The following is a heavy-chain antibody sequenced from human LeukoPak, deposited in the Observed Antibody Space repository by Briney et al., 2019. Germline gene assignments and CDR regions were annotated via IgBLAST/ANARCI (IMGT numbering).Heavy chain of an antibody. V-gene: IGHV4-39*07. CDR2: IYHSEST. D-gene: IGHD7-27*01. J-gene: IGHJ3*02. CDR1: GDSINSRSYY. CDR3: ARDRLSLGAFDI. Sequence: SSETLSLTCAVSGDSINSRSYYWAWIRQPPGKGLEWLGGIYHSESTYYNPSLKSRVTISLDTSKNQFSLRLSSLTAADTAVYYCARDRLSLGAFDIWGQGTMVTVSS.